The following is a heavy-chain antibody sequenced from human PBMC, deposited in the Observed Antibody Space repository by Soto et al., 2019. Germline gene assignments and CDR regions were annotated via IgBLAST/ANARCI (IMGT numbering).Heavy chain of an antibody. CDR3: ARIRLASWDSSGYSLFDP. J-gene: IGHJ5*02. D-gene: IGHD3-22*01. CDR1: MCSTSHRGIC. V-gene: IGHV2-70*01. CDR2: IDWDDDK. Sequence: SGPPMMNHTETLTLNGTFSMCSTSHRGICLSWIRQHPGKALEWLALIDWDDDKYYSTSLKTRLTISKDTSKNQVVLTMTNMDPVDTATYYCARIRLASWDSSGYSLFDPWGQGTLVTVS.